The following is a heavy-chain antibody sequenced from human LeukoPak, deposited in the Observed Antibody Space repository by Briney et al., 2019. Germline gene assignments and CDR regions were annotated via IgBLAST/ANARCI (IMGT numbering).Heavy chain of an antibody. CDR2: INHNGST. J-gene: IGHJ5*02. Sequence: PSETLSLTCAVYGGSFSNYYWSWIRQPPGKGLEWIGEINHNGSTNYKPSLESRVTISIDTSKNEISLKLSSVTAADTAIYYCARGDCSSPSCYLSDWFDPWGRGTLVTVSS. CDR3: ARGDCSSPSCYLSDWFDP. V-gene: IGHV4-34*01. CDR1: GGSFSNYY. D-gene: IGHD2-2*01.